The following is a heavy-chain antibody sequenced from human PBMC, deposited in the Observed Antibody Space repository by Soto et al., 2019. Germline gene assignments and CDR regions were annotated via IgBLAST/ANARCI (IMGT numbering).Heavy chain of an antibody. V-gene: IGHV3-23*01. CDR2: INVDDST. CDR1: GFTFSAYA. Sequence: EVQLLESGGGLVQPGGSLRLSCAASGFTFSAYAMSWVRQAPGKGLEWVSSINVDDSTYYADSVKGRFTISRDKSKSTVFLELSSLRVEDTATFYCAKNYYFDHWGQGTQVTVSS. CDR3: AKNYYFDH. J-gene: IGHJ4*02.